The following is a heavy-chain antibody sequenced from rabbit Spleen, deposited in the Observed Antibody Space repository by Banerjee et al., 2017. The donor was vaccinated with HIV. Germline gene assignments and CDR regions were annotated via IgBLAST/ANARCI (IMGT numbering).Heavy chain of an antibody. CDR2: INIVTGKS. D-gene: IGHD1-1*01. V-gene: IGHV1S40*01. CDR3: ARDLVTVIGWNFNL. Sequence: QSLEESGGDLVKPGASLTLTCKASGFTISSTYWICWVRQAPGKGLEWIACINIVTGKSVYASWAKGRFTMSRTSSTTVTLQMTSLTAADTATYFCARDLVTVIGWNFNLWGQGTLVTVS. J-gene: IGHJ4*01. CDR1: GFTISSTYW.